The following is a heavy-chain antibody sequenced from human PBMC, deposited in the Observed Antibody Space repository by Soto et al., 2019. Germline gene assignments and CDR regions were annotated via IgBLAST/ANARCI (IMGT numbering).Heavy chain of an antibody. CDR3: GPLGNFGVVMGH. D-gene: IGHD3-3*01. CDR1: GFTFTTYW. Sequence: GGSLRLSCAASGFTFTTYWMHWVRQAPGKGLVWVSRISRDGIGTTYAESVKGRFTISRDNTKNTLCLQMNSLRVEDTAVYYCGPLGNFGVVMGHWGQGTLVTVSS. V-gene: IGHV3-74*03. CDR2: ISRDGIGT. J-gene: IGHJ4*02.